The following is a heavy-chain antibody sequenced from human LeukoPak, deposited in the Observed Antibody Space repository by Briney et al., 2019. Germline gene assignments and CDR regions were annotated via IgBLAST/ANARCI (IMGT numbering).Heavy chain of an antibody. CDR2: IKQDGSER. CDR1: GFTFSSHW. CDR3: ARVETSRGIYGIDV. J-gene: IGHJ6*02. D-gene: IGHD5-24*01. Sequence: HPGGSLRLSCAASGFTFSSHWMSWVRQSPGKGLEWVANIKQDGSERYYVDSVKGRFAISRDNAKNSLYLQMNSLRAEDTAVYYCARVETSRGIYGIDVWGQGTAVTVSS. V-gene: IGHV3-7*01.